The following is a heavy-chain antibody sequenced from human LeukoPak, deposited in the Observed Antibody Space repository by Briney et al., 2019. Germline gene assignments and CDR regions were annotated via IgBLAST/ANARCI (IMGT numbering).Heavy chain of an antibody. V-gene: IGHV3-23*01. Sequence: GGSLRLSCAASGFTFSSYAMSWVRQAPGKGLEWISGTSGSGGSTYYAASVKGRFTISRDNAKNSLYLQMNSLRDEDTAVYYCARLGYTYGHLDYLGQGTLVTVSS. CDR3: ARLGYTYGHLDY. CDR1: GFTFSSYA. CDR2: TSGSGGST. D-gene: IGHD5-18*01. J-gene: IGHJ4*02.